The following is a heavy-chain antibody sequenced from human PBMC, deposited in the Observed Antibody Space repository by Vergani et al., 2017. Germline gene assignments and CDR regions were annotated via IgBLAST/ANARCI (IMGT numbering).Heavy chain of an antibody. CDR3: AGEYSSSVGFLAY. CDR1: GGSIRPFY. Sequence: QVQLQESGPGLVKPSETLSLTCIVSGGSIRPFYWSWIRQPAGKGLEWIGRIYTSESTNYNPSLKSRVTMSVDTSKNQFSLELSSVTAADTAVYYCAGEYSSSVGFLAYWGQGTMVTVSS. J-gene: IGHJ4*02. V-gene: IGHV4-4*07. D-gene: IGHD6-6*01. CDR2: IYTSEST.